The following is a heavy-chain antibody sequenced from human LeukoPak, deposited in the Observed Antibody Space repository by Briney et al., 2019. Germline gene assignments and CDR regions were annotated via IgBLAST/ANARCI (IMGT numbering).Heavy chain of an antibody. D-gene: IGHD2-15*01. Sequence: SPTLSLTCTVSGGSISSGSYYWSWIGQPAGKGLEWIGRIYTSGSTNYNPSLKSRVTISVDTSKNPFSLKLSSVTAADTAVYYCARDLGYCSGGSCPRWFDPWGQGTLVTVSS. CDR1: GGSISSGSYY. V-gene: IGHV4-61*02. J-gene: IGHJ5*02. CDR3: ARDLGYCSGGSCPRWFDP. CDR2: IYTSGST.